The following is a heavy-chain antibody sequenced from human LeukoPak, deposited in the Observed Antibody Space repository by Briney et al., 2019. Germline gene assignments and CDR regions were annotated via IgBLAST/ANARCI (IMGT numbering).Heavy chain of an antibody. CDR3: ARDSTIRGVFDI. CDR1: GYSISSGYY. Sequence: SETLSLTCTVSGYSISSGYYWGWIRQPPGKGLEWIGSIYYSGSTYYNPSLKSRVTISVDTSKNQFSLKLSSVTAADTAVYYCARDSTIRGVFDIWGQGTVVTVSS. CDR2: IYYSGST. V-gene: IGHV4-38-2*02. J-gene: IGHJ3*02. D-gene: IGHD3-10*01.